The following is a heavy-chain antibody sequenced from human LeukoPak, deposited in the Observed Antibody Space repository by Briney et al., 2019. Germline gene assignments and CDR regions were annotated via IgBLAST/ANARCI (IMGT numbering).Heavy chain of an antibody. Sequence: GASVKVSCKASGYTFISYGISWVRQAPGQGLEWMGWISAYNGNTNYAQKLQGRVTMTTDTSTSTAYMELRSLRSDDTAVYYCATKSGSRTSRHAFDIWGQGTMVTVSS. D-gene: IGHD1-26*01. CDR3: ATKSGSRTSRHAFDI. V-gene: IGHV1-18*01. CDR2: ISAYNGNT. CDR1: GYTFISYG. J-gene: IGHJ3*02.